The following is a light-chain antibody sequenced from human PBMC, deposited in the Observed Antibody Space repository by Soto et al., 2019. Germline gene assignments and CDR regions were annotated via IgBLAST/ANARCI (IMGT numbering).Light chain of an antibody. CDR3: QQLNSYPQT. CDR2: GAS. Sequence: DIQLTQSPAFLSASVGDRVTITCRASQGISSFLAWFQRKPGKAPNLLIYGASTLQSGVPSRFSGSGSGTEFTLTISSLQPEDFATYYCQQLNSYPQTFGGGSKVEIK. CDR1: QGISSF. V-gene: IGKV1-9*01. J-gene: IGKJ4*01.